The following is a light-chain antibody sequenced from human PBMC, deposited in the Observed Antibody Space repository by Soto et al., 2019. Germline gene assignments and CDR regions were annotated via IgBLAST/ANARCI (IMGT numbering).Light chain of an antibody. CDR2: RDN. J-gene: IGLJ2*01. CDR1: TSNIGSNT. V-gene: IGLV1-44*01. Sequence: QSVLTQPPSASGTPGQRVTISCSGSTSNIGSNTVTWYQQLPGTAPKLLIYRDNQRPSGVPDRFSGSKSGTSASLAISRLQSEDEADYYCAAWDGSLTGVVFGGGTKLTVL. CDR3: AAWDGSLTGVV.